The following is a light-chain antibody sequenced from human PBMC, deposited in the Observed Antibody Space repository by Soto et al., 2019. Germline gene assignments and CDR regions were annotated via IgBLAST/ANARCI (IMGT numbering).Light chain of an antibody. V-gene: IGKV3-15*01. J-gene: IGKJ2*01. Sequence: EIVMTQSPATLSVSPGDRATLSCRASQSVRSYLAWYQQKPVQSPRLLISGASTRATGFPARFSGSGSGTEFPLTISNLQSEDFAVYYCQQYNNWPYTFGHGTKLEIK. CDR1: QSVRSY. CDR3: QQYNNWPYT. CDR2: GAS.